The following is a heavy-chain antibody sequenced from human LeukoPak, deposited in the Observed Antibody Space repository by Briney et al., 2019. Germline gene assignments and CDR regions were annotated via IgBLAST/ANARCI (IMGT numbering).Heavy chain of an antibody. CDR2: IYPGDSDT. CDR1: GYSFTSYW. D-gene: IGHD6-13*01. Sequence: GESLKISCKGSGYSFTSYWIGWVRQMPGKGLEWMGIIYPGDSDTRYSPSFQGQVTISADKSISTAYLQWNSLKASDTAMYYCARPRGDSSSWFYFDYWGQGTLVTVSS. V-gene: IGHV5-51*01. J-gene: IGHJ4*02. CDR3: ARPRGDSSSWFYFDY.